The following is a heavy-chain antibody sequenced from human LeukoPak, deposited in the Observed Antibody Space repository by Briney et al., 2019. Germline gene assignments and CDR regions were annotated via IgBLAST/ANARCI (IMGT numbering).Heavy chain of an antibody. V-gene: IGHV3-7*01. Sequence: GGSLRLSCAASGLTFSKYSMTWVRQAPGKGLEWVANIKQDGSEKYYVDSVKGRFTISRDNAKNSLYLQMNSLRAEDTAVYYCAREGVAAAGHSAFDIWGQGTMVTVSS. CDR1: GLTFSKYS. CDR2: IKQDGSEK. CDR3: AREGVAAAGHSAFDI. D-gene: IGHD6-13*01. J-gene: IGHJ3*02.